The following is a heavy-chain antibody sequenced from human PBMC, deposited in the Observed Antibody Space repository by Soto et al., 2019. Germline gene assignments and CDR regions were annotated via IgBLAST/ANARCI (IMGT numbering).Heavy chain of an antibody. D-gene: IGHD2-15*01. Sequence: SVKVSCKASGGTFSSYAISWVRQAPGQGLEWMGGIIPIFGTANYAQKFQGRVTITADESTSTAYMELSSLRSEDTAVYYCASLPPVAATYRYYYYYGMDVWGQGTTVTVSS. CDR2: IIPIFGTA. J-gene: IGHJ6*02. V-gene: IGHV1-69*13. CDR1: GGTFSSYA. CDR3: ASLPPVAATYRYYYYYGMDV.